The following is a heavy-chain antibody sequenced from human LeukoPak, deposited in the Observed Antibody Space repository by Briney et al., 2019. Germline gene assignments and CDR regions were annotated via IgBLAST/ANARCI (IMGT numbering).Heavy chain of an antibody. Sequence: ASVKVSCKASGYTFTSYDINWVRQATGQGLEWMGWMNPNSGNTGYAQKFQGRVTMTRNTSISTAYMELSSLRSEDTAVYYCARGSADPHYYYYGMDVWGQGTTVTVSS. CDR1: GYTFTSYD. CDR3: ARGSADPHYYYYGMDV. CDR2: MNPNSGNT. J-gene: IGHJ6*02. V-gene: IGHV1-8*01.